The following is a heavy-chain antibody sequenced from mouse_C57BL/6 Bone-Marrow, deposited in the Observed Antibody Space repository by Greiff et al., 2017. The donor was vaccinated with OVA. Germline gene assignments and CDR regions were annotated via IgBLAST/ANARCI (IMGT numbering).Heavy chain of an antibody. CDR3: ARDAVDLLGDY. D-gene: IGHD2-1*01. CDR1: GFTFSDFY. V-gene: IGHV7-1*01. CDR2: SRNKANDYTT. Sequence: EVQGVESGGGLVQSGRSLRLSCATSGFTFSDFYMEWVRQAPGKGLEWIAASRNKANDYTTEYSASVKGRFIVSRDTSQSILYLQMNALRAEDTAIYYCARDAVDLLGDYWGQGTSVTVSS. J-gene: IGHJ4*01.